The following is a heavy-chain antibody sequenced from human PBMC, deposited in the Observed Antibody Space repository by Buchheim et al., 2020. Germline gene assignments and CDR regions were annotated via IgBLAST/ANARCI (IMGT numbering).Heavy chain of an antibody. CDR2: IYYSGST. Sequence: QLQLQESGPGLVKPSETLSLTCTVSGGSISSSSYYWGWIRQPPGKGLEWIGSIYYSGSTYYNPSLKSRVTISVDTSKNQFSLKLSSVTAADTAVYYCARRFEGYGGSGYFDYWGQGTL. CDR1: GGSISSSSYY. V-gene: IGHV4-39*01. D-gene: IGHD3-10*01. J-gene: IGHJ4*02. CDR3: ARRFEGYGGSGYFDY.